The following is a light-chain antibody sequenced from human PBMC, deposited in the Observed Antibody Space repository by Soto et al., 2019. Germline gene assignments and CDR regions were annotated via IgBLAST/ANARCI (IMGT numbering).Light chain of an antibody. J-gene: IGLJ1*01. CDR1: SSDVGGYNY. CDR2: EVS. CDR3: SSYAGRNNFYV. Sequence: QSALTQPPSASGSPGQSVTISCTGTSSDVGGYNYVSWYQQHPGKAPKLMIYEVSKRPSGVPDRFSGSKSGNTASLTVSGPQAEDEADYFCSSYAGRNNFYVFGTGTKLTVL. V-gene: IGLV2-8*01.